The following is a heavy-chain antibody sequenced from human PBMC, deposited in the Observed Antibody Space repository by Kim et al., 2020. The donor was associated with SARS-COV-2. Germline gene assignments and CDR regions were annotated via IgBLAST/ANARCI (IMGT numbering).Heavy chain of an antibody. D-gene: IGHD3-3*01. CDR2: IYYSGST. CDR1: GGSISSGGYY. J-gene: IGHJ4*02. Sequence: SETLSLTCTVSGGSISSGGYYWSWIRQHPGKGLEWIGYIYYSGSTYYNPSLKSRATISVDTSKNQFSLKLSSVTAADTAVYYCARGRITMFGVVTEFDYWGQGTLVTVSS. V-gene: IGHV4-31*03. CDR3: ARGRITMFGVVTEFDY.